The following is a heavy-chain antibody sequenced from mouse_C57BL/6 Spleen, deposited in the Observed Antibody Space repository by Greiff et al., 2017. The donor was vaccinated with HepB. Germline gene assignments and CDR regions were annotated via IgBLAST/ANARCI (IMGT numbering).Heavy chain of an antibody. V-gene: IGHV1-55*01. CDR1: GYTFTSYW. CDR2: IYPGSGST. J-gene: IGHJ1*03. CDR3: ARDDYDRYFDV. Sequence: QVHVKQPGAELVKPGASVKMSCKASGYTFTSYWITWVKQRPGQGLEWIGDIYPGSGSTNYNEKFKSKATLTVDTSSSTAYMQLSSLTSEDSAVYYCARDDYDRYFDVWGTGTTVTVSS. D-gene: IGHD2-4*01.